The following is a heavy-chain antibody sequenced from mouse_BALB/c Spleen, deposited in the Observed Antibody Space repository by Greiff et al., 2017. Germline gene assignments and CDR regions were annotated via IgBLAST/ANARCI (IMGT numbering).Heavy chain of an antibody. CDR3: ARSGGGNAWFAY. V-gene: IGHV3-2*02. D-gene: IGHD2-1*01. CDR2: ISYSGST. CDR1: GYSITSDYA. J-gene: IGHJ3*01. Sequence: EVQLQQSGPGLVKPSQSLSLTCTVTGYSITSDYAWNWIRQFPGNKLEWMGYISYSGSTSYNPSLKSRISITRDTSKNQFFLQLNSVTTEDTATYYCARSGGGNAWFAYWGQGTLVTVSA.